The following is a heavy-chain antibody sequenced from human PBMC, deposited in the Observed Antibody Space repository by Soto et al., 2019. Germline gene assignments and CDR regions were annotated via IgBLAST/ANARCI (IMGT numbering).Heavy chain of an antibody. J-gene: IGHJ6*03. CDR2: IKQDGSEK. CDR3: AREARITIFGVVIVYYMDV. D-gene: IGHD3-3*01. V-gene: IGHV3-7*01. CDR1: GFTFSSYW. Sequence: GGSLRLSCAASGFTFSSYWMSWVRQAPGKGLEWVANIKQDGSEKYYVDSVKGRFTISRDNAKNSLYLQMNSLRAEDTAVYYCAREARITIFGVVIVYYMDVWGEGTTVTVSS.